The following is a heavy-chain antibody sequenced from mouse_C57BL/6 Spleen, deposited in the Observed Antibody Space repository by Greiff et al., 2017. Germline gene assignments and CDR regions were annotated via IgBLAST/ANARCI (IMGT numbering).Heavy chain of an antibody. CDR1: GYTFTSYG. J-gene: IGHJ4*01. D-gene: IGHD1-1*01. V-gene: IGHV1-81*01. CDR3: ARGLGSSPYYAMDY. CDR2: IYPRSGNT. Sequence: QVQLQQSGAELARPGASVKLSCKASGYTFTSYGISWVKQRTGQGLEWIGEIYPRSGNTYYNEKFKGKATLTADKSSSTAYMELRSLTSEDSAVYFCARGLGSSPYYAMDYWGQGTSVTVSS.